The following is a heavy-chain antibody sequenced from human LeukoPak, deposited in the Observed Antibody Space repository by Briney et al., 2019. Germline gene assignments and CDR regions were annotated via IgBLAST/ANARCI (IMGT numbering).Heavy chain of an antibody. J-gene: IGHJ4*02. CDR1: GGSISSYY. CDR2: IYYGGST. V-gene: IGHV4-59*01. D-gene: IGHD3-16*02. CDR3: AGRMITFGGVIVYDY. Sequence: SETLSLTCTVSGGSISSYYWSWIRQPPGKGLEWIGYIYYGGSTNYNPSLKSRVTISVDTSKNQFSLKLSSVTAADTAVYYCAGRMITFGGVIVYDYWGQGTLVTVSS.